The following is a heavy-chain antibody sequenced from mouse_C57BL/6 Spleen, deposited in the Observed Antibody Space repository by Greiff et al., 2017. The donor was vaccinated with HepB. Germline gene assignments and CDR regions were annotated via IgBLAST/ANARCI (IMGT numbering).Heavy chain of an antibody. D-gene: IGHD1-1*01. CDR1: GYTFTDYN. CDR2: INPNNGGT. V-gene: IGHV1-18*01. J-gene: IGHJ1*03. CDR3: ARLPTVASYWYFDV. Sequence: SGYTFTDYNLDWVKQSHGKSLEWIGDINPNNGGTIYNQKFKGKATLTVDKSSSTAYMELRSLTSEDTAVYYCARLPTVASYWYFDVWGTGTTVTVSS.